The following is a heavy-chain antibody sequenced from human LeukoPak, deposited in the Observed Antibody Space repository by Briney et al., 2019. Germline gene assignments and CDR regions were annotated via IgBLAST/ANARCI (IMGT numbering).Heavy chain of an antibody. CDR3: ARGFRFRYYYYYMDV. V-gene: IGHV4-34*01. Sequence: SETLSLTCAVYGGSFSGYYWSWIRQPPGKGLEWIGEINHSGSTIYNPSLKSRVTISVDTSKNQFSLKLSSVTAADTAVYYCARGFRFRYYYYYMDVWGKGTTVTVSS. CDR2: INHSGST. J-gene: IGHJ6*03. CDR1: GGSFSGYY. D-gene: IGHD2/OR15-2a*01.